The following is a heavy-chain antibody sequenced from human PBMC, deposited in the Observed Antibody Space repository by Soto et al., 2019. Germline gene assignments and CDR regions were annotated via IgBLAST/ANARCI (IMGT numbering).Heavy chain of an antibody. V-gene: IGHV3-21*02. CDR3: AREADFASSGYVLDY. D-gene: IGHD3-22*01. Sequence: EVQLVESGGGLVKPGGSLRLSCAASGFTFNRYSMNWVRQAPGKGLEWVSSVTSSSSSMLYADSVKGRFTISRDVAKDSLFLQMNSLRADDTAVYYCAREADFASSGYVLDYWGQGTLVTVSS. CDR1: GFTFNRYS. J-gene: IGHJ4*02. CDR2: VTSSSSSM.